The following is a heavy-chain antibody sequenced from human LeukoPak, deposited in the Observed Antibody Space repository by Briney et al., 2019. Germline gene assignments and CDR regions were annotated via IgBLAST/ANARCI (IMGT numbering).Heavy chain of an antibody. CDR1: GFTFSGYS. CDR3: ARDGPWIQLSWAFDY. D-gene: IGHD5-18*01. J-gene: IGHJ4*02. Sequence: GGSLRLSCAASGFTFSGYSINWVRQAPGKGLEWVSYISSSSSTIYYADSVKGRFTISRDNAKNSLYLQMNSLRDEDTAVYYCARDGPWIQLSWAFDYWGQGTLVTVSS. V-gene: IGHV3-48*02. CDR2: ISSSSSTI.